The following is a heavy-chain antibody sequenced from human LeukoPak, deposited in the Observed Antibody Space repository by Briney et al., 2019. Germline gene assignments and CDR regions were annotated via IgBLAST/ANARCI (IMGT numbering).Heavy chain of an antibody. CDR1: GGTFSSYA. D-gene: IGHD1-26*01. CDR3: ARDLWAGAKAFDI. CDR2: VIPIFGTA. Sequence: SVKVSCKASGGTFSSYAISWVRQAPGQGLEWMGGVIPIFGTANYAQKFQGRVTITTDESTSTAYMELSSLRSEDTAVYYCARDLWAGAKAFDIWGQGTMVTVSS. J-gene: IGHJ3*02. V-gene: IGHV1-69*05.